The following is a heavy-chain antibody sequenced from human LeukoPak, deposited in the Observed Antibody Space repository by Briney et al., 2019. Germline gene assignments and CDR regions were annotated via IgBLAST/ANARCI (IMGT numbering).Heavy chain of an antibody. CDR2: ISSSSSYT. Sequence: PGGSLRLSCAASGFTFSSYEMNWVRQAPGKGLEWVSYISSSSSYTNYADSVKGRFTISRDNAKNSLYLQMNSLRAEDTAVYYCASTTVTTESAHAGYGMDVWGQGTTVTVSS. J-gene: IGHJ6*02. V-gene: IGHV3-21*05. CDR3: ASTTVTTESAHAGYGMDV. CDR1: GFTFSSYE. D-gene: IGHD4-17*01.